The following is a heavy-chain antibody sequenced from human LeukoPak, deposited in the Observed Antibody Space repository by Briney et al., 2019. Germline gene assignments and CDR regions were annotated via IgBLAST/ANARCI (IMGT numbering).Heavy chain of an antibody. J-gene: IGHJ4*02. CDR2: ISSSGSTI. Sequence: PGGSLRLSCAASGFTFSDYYMSWIRQAPGQGLEWVSYISSSGSTIYYGDSVRGRFTISRDNAKNSLYLQMNSLRAEDTAVYYFARDTIDADSSCYYNPDWGRGTLVTVSS. V-gene: IGHV3-11*01. CDR3: ARDTIDADSSCYYNPD. D-gene: IGHD3-22*01. CDR1: GFTFSDYY.